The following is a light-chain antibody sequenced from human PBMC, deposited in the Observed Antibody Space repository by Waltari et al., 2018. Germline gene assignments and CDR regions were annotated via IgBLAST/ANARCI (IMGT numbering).Light chain of an antibody. CDR2: GAS. CDR1: QRISLW. Sequence: DIQMTQSPSTLSVSVGDRVTITCRAGQRISLWLAWYHQKPGKAPQLLISGASRLENGVPSRFSGSGSGTEFTLAISSLQPDDSGTYVCQQYDHYPVTFGQGTNVEIK. CDR3: QQYDHYPVT. V-gene: IGKV1-5*03. J-gene: IGKJ1*01.